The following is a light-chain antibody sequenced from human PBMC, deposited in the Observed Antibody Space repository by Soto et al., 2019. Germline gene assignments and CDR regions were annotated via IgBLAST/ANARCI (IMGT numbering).Light chain of an antibody. CDR2: DAS. CDR3: QYLNGAPTIT. CDR1: QDIRKY. Sequence: IQMTQSPSSLSASVGDRVTITCQATQDIRKYLNWYQQKPGKAPKLLIYDASSLETGVPSRFSGSGSGTEFSLTITSLKPEDFATYYCQYLNGAPTITFGQGTRLEIK. J-gene: IGKJ5*01. V-gene: IGKV1-33*01.